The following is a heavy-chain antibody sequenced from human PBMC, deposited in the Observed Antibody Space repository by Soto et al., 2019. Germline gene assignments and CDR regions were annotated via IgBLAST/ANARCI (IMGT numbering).Heavy chain of an antibody. Sequence: ASVKVSCKASGYTFTNYGISWVRQAPGQGLEWMGWINTYNGNTNHAQKLQGRVTMTRDTSITTAYMELSRLRSDDTAVYYCARDVVGSDYFDSWGQGTLVTVS. CDR1: GYTFTNYG. CDR3: ARDVVGSDYFDS. J-gene: IGHJ4*02. CDR2: INTYNGNT. V-gene: IGHV1-18*01. D-gene: IGHD1-26*01.